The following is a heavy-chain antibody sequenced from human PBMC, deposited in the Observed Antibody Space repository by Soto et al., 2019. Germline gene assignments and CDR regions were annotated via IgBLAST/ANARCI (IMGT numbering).Heavy chain of an antibody. CDR3: EKGREAAAGTGDAFDI. V-gene: IGHV3-23*01. D-gene: IGHD6-13*01. J-gene: IGHJ3*02. CDR2: ISGSGGST. CDR1: GFTFGDYS. Sequence: GGSLRLSCTASGFTFGDYSMSWVRQAPGKGLEWVSAISGSGGSTYYEDSVKGRFTISRDKSKNTLYLQMNSLRAEDTAVYDCEKGREAAAGTGDAFDIWGQGTMVTVSS.